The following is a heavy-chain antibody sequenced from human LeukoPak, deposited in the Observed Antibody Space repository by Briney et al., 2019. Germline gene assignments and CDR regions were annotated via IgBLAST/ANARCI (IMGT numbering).Heavy chain of an antibody. D-gene: IGHD3-16*02. CDR3: ASGSGVWRSYRYILFNY. Sequence: SETLSLTCAVYGGFFSGYYWSWLRQPPAKGLEWIGEINHSGSTNYNPSLTSRGTISVDTSKNQFSLKLSSVTAADTAVYYCASGSGVWRSYRYILFNYCGQGTLVTVSS. V-gene: IGHV4-34*01. J-gene: IGHJ4*02. CDR2: INHSGST. CDR1: GGFFSGYY.